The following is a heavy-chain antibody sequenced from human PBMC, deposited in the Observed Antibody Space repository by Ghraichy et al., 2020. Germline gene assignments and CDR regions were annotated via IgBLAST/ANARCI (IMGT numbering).Heavy chain of an antibody. Sequence: ASVKVSCKASGYTFTGYYLHWVRQAPGQGLEWMGRINPNSGGTNYAQKFQGRVTMTRDTSISTAYMELSRLRSDDTAVYYCARGMYSSSWYYFDYWGQGTLVTVSS. J-gene: IGHJ4*02. CDR3: ARGMYSSSWYYFDY. CDR2: INPNSGGT. V-gene: IGHV1-2*06. D-gene: IGHD6-13*01. CDR1: GYTFTGYY.